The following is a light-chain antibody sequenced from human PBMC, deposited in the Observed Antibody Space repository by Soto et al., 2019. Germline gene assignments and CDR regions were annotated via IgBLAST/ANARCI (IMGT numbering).Light chain of an antibody. Sequence: QSVVTQPSAVSGSPGQSITISCTGTSSDVGGYNYVSWYQQHPGKAPKLIIYEVSNRPSGVSNRFSGSKSDNTASLTISGLQAEDEADYYCSSYKTSHTYVFGTGQKVTVL. CDR1: SSDVGGYNY. V-gene: IGLV2-14*01. CDR3: SSYKTSHTYV. CDR2: EVS. J-gene: IGLJ1*01.